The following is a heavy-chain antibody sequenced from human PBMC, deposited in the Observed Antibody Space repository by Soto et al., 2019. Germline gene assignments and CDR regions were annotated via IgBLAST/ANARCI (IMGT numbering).Heavy chain of an antibody. J-gene: IGHJ4*01. V-gene: IGHV3-7*01. CDR1: GFTFSSYW. D-gene: IGHD6-19*01. CDR2: IKQDGSGK. Sequence: SGGSLRLSCAASGFTFSSYWMSWVRQAPGKGLEWVANIKQDGSGKYYVDSVKGRFTLSRDNAKNSLQLQMNSLRAEDTAIYFCARVAYFNGWIFDYWGQGTLVTVSS. CDR3: ARVAYFNGWIFDY.